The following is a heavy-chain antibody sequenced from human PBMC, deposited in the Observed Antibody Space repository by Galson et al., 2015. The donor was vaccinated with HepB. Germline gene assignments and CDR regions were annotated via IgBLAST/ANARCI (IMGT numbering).Heavy chain of an antibody. CDR1: GDSVSSNYAA. Sequence: CAISGDSVSSNYAAWNWIRQSPSRGLEWLGRTYYRSKWYNDYAESVKSRITINPDTSKNQFSLQLKSVISEDTAVYHCARAPMAGPGIFFKNWGQGTLVTVSS. V-gene: IGHV6-1*01. J-gene: IGHJ4*02. D-gene: IGHD3-3*01. CDR2: TYYRSKWYN. CDR3: ARAPMAGPGIFFKN.